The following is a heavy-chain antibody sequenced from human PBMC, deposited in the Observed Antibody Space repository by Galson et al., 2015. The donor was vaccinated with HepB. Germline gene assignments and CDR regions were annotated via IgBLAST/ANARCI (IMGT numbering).Heavy chain of an antibody. D-gene: IGHD3-3*01. V-gene: IGHV4-34*01. CDR3: ARGSEYYDFWSGYYSERWFDP. J-gene: IGHJ5*02. CDR2: INHSGST. CDR1: GGSFSGYY. Sequence: SETLSLTCAVYGGSFSGYYWSWIRQPPGKGLEWIGEINHSGSTNYNPSLKSRVTISVDTSKNQFSLKLSSVTAADTAVYYCARGSEYYDFWSGYYSERWFDPWGQGTLVTVSS.